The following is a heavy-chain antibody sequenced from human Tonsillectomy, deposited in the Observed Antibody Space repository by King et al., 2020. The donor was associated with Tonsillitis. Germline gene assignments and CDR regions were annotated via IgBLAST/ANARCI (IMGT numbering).Heavy chain of an antibody. D-gene: IGHD7-27*01. V-gene: IGHV3-43D*03. CDR3: TSLGY. CDR2: INGDGDFT. Sequence: VQLVESGGVVVQPGGSLRLSCAASGFTFADYAMLWVRQAPGKGLEWVSLINGDGDFTKYADSVRGRFTTSRDNSKNFVYLQMNYLKTEDTALYYCTSLGYWGQGTLVTVSS. J-gene: IGHJ4*02. CDR1: GFTFADYA.